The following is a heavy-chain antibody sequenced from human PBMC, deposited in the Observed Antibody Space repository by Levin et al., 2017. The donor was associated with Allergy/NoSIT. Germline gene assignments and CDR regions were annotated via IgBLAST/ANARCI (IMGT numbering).Heavy chain of an antibody. CDR1: GFTFSSYA. D-gene: IGHD6-19*01. CDR2: ISGSGGST. J-gene: IGHJ4*02. V-gene: IGHV3-23*01. Sequence: ASVKVSCAASGFTFSSYAMSWVRQAPGKGLEWVSAISGSGGSTYYADSVKGRFTISRDNSKNTLYLQMNSLRAEDTAVYYCANAFSSGWYTLFDYWGQGTLVTVSS. CDR3: ANAFSSGWYTLFDY.